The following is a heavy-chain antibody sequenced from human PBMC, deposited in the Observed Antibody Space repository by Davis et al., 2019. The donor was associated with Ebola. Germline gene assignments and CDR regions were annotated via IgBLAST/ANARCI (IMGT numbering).Heavy chain of an antibody. D-gene: IGHD6-19*01. V-gene: IGHV3-30*02. CDR2: VRSHGSDD. CDR3: AREGPRSSSGWHDAFDI. CDR1: GFTFNIFD. Sequence: GGSLRLSCAASGFTFNIFDMHWVRQAPGRGLEWVAFVRSHGSDDHYADSVKGRFTISRDNAKNSLYLQMNSLRAEDTAVYYCAREGPRSSSGWHDAFDIWGQGTMVIVSS. J-gene: IGHJ3*02.